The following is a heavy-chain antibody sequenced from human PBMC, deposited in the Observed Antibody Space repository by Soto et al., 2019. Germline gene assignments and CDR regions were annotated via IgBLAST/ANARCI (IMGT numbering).Heavy chain of an antibody. CDR1: GFTFGTYA. Sequence: EVQLLQSGGGLARPGGSLRLSCVASGFTFGTYAMNWVRQAPGKGLEWVSGISASGGGTYYADSVKGRFTITRDNSKNTFYLQMKSLRAEDTAIYYCVKDWGYSGWYIALFEYWGQGTLVNVSS. J-gene: IGHJ4*02. V-gene: IGHV3-23*01. D-gene: IGHD6-19*01. CDR3: VKDWGYSGWYIALFEY. CDR2: ISASGGGT.